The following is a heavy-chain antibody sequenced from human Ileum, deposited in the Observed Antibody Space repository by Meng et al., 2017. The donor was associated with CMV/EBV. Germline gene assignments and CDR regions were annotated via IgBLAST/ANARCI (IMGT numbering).Heavy chain of an antibody. CDR2: IRDSGTT. V-gene: IGHV3-69-1*01. CDR3: ARDHDFGFDL. D-gene: IGHD1-1*01. CDR1: GFIFSAYP. Sequence: GESLKISCAASGFIFSAYPMNWIRQGPGKGLEWIAHIRDSGTTYYADSVRGRFTISRDNAKTSLFLQMSSLRAEDTAVYFCARDHDFGFDLWGQGTLVTVSS. J-gene: IGHJ4*02.